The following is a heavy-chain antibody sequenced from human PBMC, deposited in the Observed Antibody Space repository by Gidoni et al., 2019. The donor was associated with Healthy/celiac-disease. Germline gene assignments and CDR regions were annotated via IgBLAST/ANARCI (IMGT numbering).Heavy chain of an antibody. J-gene: IGHJ4*02. D-gene: IGHD1-26*01. CDR2: IYYSGST. V-gene: IGHV4-59*01. CDR3: ARSAETPWWELRNYFDY. Sequence: QVQLQESGPGLVKPSETLSLNCSVPGGSISIYYWSWIRQPPGKGLEWIGYIYYSGSTNYNPSLKSRVTISVDTSKNQFSLKLSSVTAADTAVYYCARSAETPWWELRNYFDYWGQGTLVTVSS. CDR1: GGSISIYY.